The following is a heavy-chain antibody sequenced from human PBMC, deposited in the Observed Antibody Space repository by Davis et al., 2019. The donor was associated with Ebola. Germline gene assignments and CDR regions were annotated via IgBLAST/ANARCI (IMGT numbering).Heavy chain of an antibody. D-gene: IGHD2-2*01. Sequence: SETLSLTCTVSGGSISSGDYYWSWIRQPPGKGLEWIGYIYYSGSTYYNPSLQSRVTISVDTSKHQFSLKLSSVTAADTAVYYCARGYQLIRGSYNGMDVWGQGTTVTVSS. CDR1: GGSISSGDYY. CDR3: ARGYQLIRGSYNGMDV. CDR2: IYYSGST. V-gene: IGHV4-30-4*01. J-gene: IGHJ6*02.